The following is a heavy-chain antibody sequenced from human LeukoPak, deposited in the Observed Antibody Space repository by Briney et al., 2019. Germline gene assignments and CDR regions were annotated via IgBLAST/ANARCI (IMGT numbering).Heavy chain of an antibody. CDR1: GTSISSLY. CDR3: ARHRAYSSSSPFDY. J-gene: IGHJ4*02. Sequence: SETLALTCSVSGTSISSLYWSWIRQPPGRELGWIGYIYYTGSTTYNPSLKSPVTIFVDTSKNQFSLRLSSVTAADTAVYYCARHRAYSSSSPFDYWGQGTLVTVSS. V-gene: IGHV4-59*08. CDR2: IYYTGST. D-gene: IGHD6-6*01.